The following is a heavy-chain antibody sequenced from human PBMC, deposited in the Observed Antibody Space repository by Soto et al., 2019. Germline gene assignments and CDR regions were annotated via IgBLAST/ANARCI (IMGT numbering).Heavy chain of an antibody. V-gene: IGHV3-21*01. CDR3: ATLHGTFYSQFVY. Sequence: GGSLRLSCAASRFTFNTYSMNWVRQAPGKGLEWVSLISSSTPCIYYADSMKGRFTISRDNAKRSLFLQMNSLGAEDTAVYGCATLHGTFYSQFVYWGQGTLVTVSS. J-gene: IGHJ4*02. CDR2: ISSSTPCI. CDR1: RFTFNTYS. D-gene: IGHD2-15*01.